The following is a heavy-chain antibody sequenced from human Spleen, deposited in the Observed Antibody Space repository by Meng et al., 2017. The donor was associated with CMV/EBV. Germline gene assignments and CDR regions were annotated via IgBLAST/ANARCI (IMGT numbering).Heavy chain of an antibody. J-gene: IGHJ6*02. CDR1: GGTFSSYA. CDR3: ARVGAGDYDFWSGYYYYGMDV. Sequence: SVKVSCKASGGTFSSYAISWVRQAPGQGLEWMGGIIPIFGTANYAQKFQGRVTITTDESTSTAYMELSSLRSEDTAVYYCARVGAGDYDFWSGYYYYGMDVWGQGTTVTVSS. D-gene: IGHD3-3*01. V-gene: IGHV1-69*05. CDR2: IIPIFGTA.